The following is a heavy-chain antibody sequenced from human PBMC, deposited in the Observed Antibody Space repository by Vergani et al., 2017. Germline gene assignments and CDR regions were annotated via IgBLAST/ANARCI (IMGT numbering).Heavy chain of an antibody. CDR3: AKGYTGVVNWEHYFDY. Sequence: QVQLQESGPGLVKPSQTLSLTCTVSGGSISSGSYYWSWIRQPAGKGLEWIGRIYTSGSTNYNPSLKSRVTISVDTSKNQFSLKLSSVTAADTAVYYCAKGYTGVVNWEHYFDYWGQGTLVTVSS. V-gene: IGHV4-61*02. J-gene: IGHJ4*02. CDR2: IYTSGST. CDR1: GGSISSGSYY. D-gene: IGHD3-3*01.